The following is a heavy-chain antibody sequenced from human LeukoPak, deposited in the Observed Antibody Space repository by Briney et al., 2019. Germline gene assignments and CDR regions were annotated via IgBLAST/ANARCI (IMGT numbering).Heavy chain of an antibody. CDR2: IYHSGST. D-gene: IGHD3-16*02. V-gene: IGHV4-30-2*01. Sequence: SQTLSLTCAVSGGSIGSGGYSWSWIRQPPGKGLEWIGYIYHSGSTYYNPSLKSRVTISVDRSKNQFSLKLSSVTAADTAVYYCARAGGHYDYVWGSYRPFVFDYWGQGTLVTVSS. J-gene: IGHJ4*02. CDR3: ARAGGHYDYVWGSYRPFVFDY. CDR1: GGSIGSGGYS.